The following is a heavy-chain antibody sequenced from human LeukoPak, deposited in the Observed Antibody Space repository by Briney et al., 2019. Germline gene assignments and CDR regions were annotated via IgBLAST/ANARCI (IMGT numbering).Heavy chain of an antibody. J-gene: IGHJ4*02. CDR3: ARGRLTSSWYYFDY. Sequence: VGSLRLSCAAAGFTFSGYWMHWVRQAPGKGLVWVSRISTDGSSNTYADSVKRRFTISRDNAKNTLYLQMNSLRAEDTAVYYCARGRLTSSWYYFDYWGQGTLVTVSS. V-gene: IGHV3-74*01. CDR2: ISTDGSSN. CDR1: GFTFSGYW. D-gene: IGHD6-19*01.